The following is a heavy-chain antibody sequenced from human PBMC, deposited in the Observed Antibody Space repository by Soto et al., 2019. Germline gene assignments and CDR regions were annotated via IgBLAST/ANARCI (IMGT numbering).Heavy chain of an antibody. J-gene: IGHJ4*02. D-gene: IGHD3-22*01. CDR3: AKTRWYYDSSGYPDY. V-gene: IGHV3-30*18. Sequence: GGFLRLSCAASGFTFSSYGIHWVRQAPGKGLEWVAVISYDGSYKYYTDSVKGRFTISRDNSKNTLYLQMNSLRAEDTAVYYCAKTRWYYDSSGYPDYWGQGTLVTVSS. CDR2: ISYDGSYK. CDR1: GFTFSSYG.